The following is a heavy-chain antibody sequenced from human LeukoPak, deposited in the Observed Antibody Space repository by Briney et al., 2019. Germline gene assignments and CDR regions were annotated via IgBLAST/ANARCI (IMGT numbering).Heavy chain of an antibody. J-gene: IGHJ4*02. D-gene: IGHD2-21*02. Sequence: ASVKVSCKASGGTLSSYAISWVRQAPGQGLEWMGGIIPIFGTANYAQKFQGRVTITADESTSTAYMELSSLRSEDTAVYYCARGAAYCGGDCYSAFDYWGQGTLVTVSS. CDR1: GGTLSSYA. CDR2: IIPIFGTA. V-gene: IGHV1-69*13. CDR3: ARGAAYCGGDCYSAFDY.